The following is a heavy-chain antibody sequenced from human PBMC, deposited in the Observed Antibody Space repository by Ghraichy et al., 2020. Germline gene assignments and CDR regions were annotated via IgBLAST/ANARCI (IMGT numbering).Heavy chain of an antibody. CDR3: ARAVRPPFAARPLYYFDY. CDR2: INHSGST. D-gene: IGHD6-6*01. J-gene: IGHJ4*02. Sequence: SETLSLTCAVYGGSFSGYYWSWIRQPPGKGLEWIGEINHSGSTNYNPSLKSRVTISVDTSKNQFSLKLSSVTAADTAVYYCARAVRPPFAARPLYYFDYWGQGTLVTVSS. CDR1: GGSFSGYY. V-gene: IGHV4-34*01.